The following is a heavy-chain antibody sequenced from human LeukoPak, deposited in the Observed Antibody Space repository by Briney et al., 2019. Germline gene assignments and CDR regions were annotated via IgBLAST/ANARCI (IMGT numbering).Heavy chain of an antibody. CDR3: ARGRASLLWFGELAVFDY. D-gene: IGHD3-10*01. CDR1: GDSISGGYY. Sequence: ASETLSLTCTVSGDSISGGYYWAWIRQPPGKGLEWIGSIYHSGSTNYNPSLKSRVTISVDTSKNQFSLKLSSVTAADTAVYYCARGRASLLWFGELAVFDYWGQGTLVTVSS. V-gene: IGHV4-38-2*02. J-gene: IGHJ4*02. CDR2: IYHSGST.